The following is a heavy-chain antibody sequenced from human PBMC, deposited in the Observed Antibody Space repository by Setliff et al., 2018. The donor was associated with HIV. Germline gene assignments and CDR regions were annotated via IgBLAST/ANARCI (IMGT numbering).Heavy chain of an antibody. Sequence: KASETLSLTCTVSGGSISSSGPGYYWGWIRQPPGKGLEWIGSIFYSGSTYYNPSLKSRPTISVDTSKNQFSLKLNSVTAADTAVYYCARLAIPAATTDYWGQGTLVTVSS. CDR2: IFYSGST. V-gene: IGHV4-39*01. CDR1: GGSISSSGPGYY. J-gene: IGHJ4*02. D-gene: IGHD2-2*01. CDR3: ARLAIPAATTDY.